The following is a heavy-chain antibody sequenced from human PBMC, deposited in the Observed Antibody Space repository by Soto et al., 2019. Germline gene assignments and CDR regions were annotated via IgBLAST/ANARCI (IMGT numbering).Heavy chain of an antibody. J-gene: IGHJ5*02. CDR2: ISSNGGST. CDR3: ARASVRGVIITRWFDP. V-gene: IGHV3-64*01. D-gene: IGHD3-10*01. Sequence: GGSLRLSCAASGFTFSSYAMHWVRQAPGKGLEYVSAISSNGGSTYYANSVKGRFTISRDNSKNTLYLQMGSLRAEDMAVYYCARASVRGVIITRWFDPWGQGTLVTVSS. CDR1: GFTFSSYA.